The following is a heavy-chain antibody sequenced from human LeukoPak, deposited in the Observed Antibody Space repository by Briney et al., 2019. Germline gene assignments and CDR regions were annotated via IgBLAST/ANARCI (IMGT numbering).Heavy chain of an antibody. J-gene: IGHJ3*02. CDR1: GGTLTPYI. CDR2: TNPVLGAT. D-gene: IGHD2-2*01. Sequence: GASVKVSCKASGGTLTPYIFAWVRQAPGQGLEWMGRTNPVLGATDYAQRFQGRLKITVDTSTYTAFMELNSLASDDTAVYYCAKRVVEDAFDIWGQGTMVTVSS. V-gene: IGHV1-69*08. CDR3: AKRVVEDAFDI.